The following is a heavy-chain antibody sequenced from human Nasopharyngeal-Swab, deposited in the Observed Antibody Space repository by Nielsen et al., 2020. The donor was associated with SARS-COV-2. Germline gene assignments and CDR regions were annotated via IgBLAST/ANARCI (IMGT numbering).Heavy chain of an antibody. J-gene: IGHJ4*02. CDR3: ARTYYYCSGSYYNFDY. Sequence: SVKVSCKASGGTFSSYAISWVRQAPGQGLEWMGGIIPIFGTANYAQKFQGRVTITADESPSTAYMELSSLRSEDTAVYYCARTYYYCSGSYYNFDYWGQGTLVTVSS. CDR1: GGTFSSYA. D-gene: IGHD3-10*01. CDR2: IIPIFGTA. V-gene: IGHV1-69*13.